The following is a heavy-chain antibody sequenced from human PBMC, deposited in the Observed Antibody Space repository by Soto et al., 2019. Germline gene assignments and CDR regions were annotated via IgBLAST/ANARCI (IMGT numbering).Heavy chain of an antibody. V-gene: IGHV4-34*01. CDR2: INHSGST. J-gene: IGHJ5*02. CDR1: SGSFSGYY. Sequence: KPSETLSLTCAVYSGSFSGYYWSWIRQPPGTGLEWIGEINHSGSTNYNPSLKSRVTISVGTSKNQFSLKLSSVTAADTAVYYCARGQTPGIAVVQIRRMWFAPWGQGTLVTVSP. D-gene: IGHD6-19*01. CDR3: ARGQTPGIAVVQIRRMWFAP.